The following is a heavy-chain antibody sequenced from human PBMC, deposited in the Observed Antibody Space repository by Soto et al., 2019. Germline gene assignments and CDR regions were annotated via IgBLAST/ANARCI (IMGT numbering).Heavy chain of an antibody. D-gene: IGHD3-3*01. J-gene: IGHJ4*02. CDR1: GFTFGDYA. CDR2: IRSKAYGGTT. Sequence: SLRLSCTASGFTFGDYAMSWFRQAPGKGLEWVGFIRSKAYGGTTEYAASVKGRFTISRDDSKSIAYLQMNSLKTEDTAVYYCTRDLGLRFLEWSREYWGQGNLITVSS. V-gene: IGHV3-49*03. CDR3: TRDLGLRFLEWSREY.